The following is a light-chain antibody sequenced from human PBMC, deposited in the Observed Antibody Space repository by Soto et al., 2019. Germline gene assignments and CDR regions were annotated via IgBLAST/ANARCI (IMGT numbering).Light chain of an antibody. CDR3: QSYDSSLSVDVV. CDR2: GNS. CDR1: SSNIGAGYD. V-gene: IGLV1-40*01. Sequence: VLTQPPSVSGAPGQRVTISCTGSSSNIGAGYDVHWYQQLPGTAPKLLIYGNSNRPSGVPDRFSGSKSGTSASLAITGLQAEDEADYYCQSYDSSLSVDVVFGGGTKLTVL. J-gene: IGLJ2*01.